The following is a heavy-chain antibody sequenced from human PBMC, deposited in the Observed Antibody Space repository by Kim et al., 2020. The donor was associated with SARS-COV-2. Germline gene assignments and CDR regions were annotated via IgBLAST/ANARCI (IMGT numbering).Heavy chain of an antibody. CDR1: GGSISSSNW. D-gene: IGHD6-19*01. J-gene: IGHJ3*02. CDR3: ARDVTGYSSGWYGGEAFDI. V-gene: IGHV4-4*02. CDR2: IYHSGST. Sequence: SETLSLTCAVSGGSISSSNWWSWVRQPPGKGLEWIGEIYHSGSTNYNPSLKSRVTISVDKSKNQFSLKLSSVTAADTAVYYCARDVTGYSSGWYGGEAFDIWGQGTMVTVSS.